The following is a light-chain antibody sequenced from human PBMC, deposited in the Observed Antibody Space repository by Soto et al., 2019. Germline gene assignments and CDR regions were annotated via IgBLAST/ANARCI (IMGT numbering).Light chain of an antibody. CDR3: QQYDRLPLS. Sequence: DIQMTQSPSSLSASVGDRVTITCQASRDIRKYLNWYQHKPGQAPKLLIYDASSLETGVPSRFSGVGSGTDFSFTITSLQPEDLAAYYCQQYDRLPLSFGGGTKVEIK. CDR1: RDIRKY. J-gene: IGKJ4*01. CDR2: DAS. V-gene: IGKV1-33*01.